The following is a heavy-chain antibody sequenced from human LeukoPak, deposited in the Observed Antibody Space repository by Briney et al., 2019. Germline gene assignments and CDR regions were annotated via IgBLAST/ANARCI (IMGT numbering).Heavy chain of an antibody. CDR1: GFTFSDYY. J-gene: IGHJ4*02. CDR2: ISWDSSYT. CDR3: VRSTGFDY. V-gene: IGHV3-11*06. Sequence: PGGSLRLSCAASGFTFSDYYMSWIRQAPGRGLEWVSYISWDSSYTSYADSVKGRFTVSRDNAQKSLYLQMNSLRAEDTAVYYCVRSTGFDYWGQGTLVTVSS.